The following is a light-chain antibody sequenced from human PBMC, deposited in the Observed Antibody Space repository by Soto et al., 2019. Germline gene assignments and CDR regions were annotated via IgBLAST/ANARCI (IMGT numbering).Light chain of an antibody. Sequence: DIQMTQSPSSLSASVGDRVTITCRASQGISHYLAWYQQKPGKVPKLLIYAASTLQSGVPSRFSGSGSGTDFTLTINSLQPEDVATYYCQKYNSAPDTFGQGTKLEIK. J-gene: IGKJ2*01. CDR3: QKYNSAPDT. CDR1: QGISHY. CDR2: AAS. V-gene: IGKV1-27*01.